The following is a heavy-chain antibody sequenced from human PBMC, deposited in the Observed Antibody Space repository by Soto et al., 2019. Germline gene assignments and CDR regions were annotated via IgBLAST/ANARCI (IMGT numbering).Heavy chain of an antibody. CDR3: ASWSSGWGYKRFDP. CDR1: GGSFSGYY. J-gene: IGHJ5*02. CDR2: INHSGST. Sequence: QVQLQQWGAGLLKPSETLSLTCAVYGGSFSGYYWSWIRQPPGKGLEWIGEINHSGSTNYNPSLKSRVTISVDTSKNQFSLKLSSVTAADTAVYYCASWSSGWGYKRFDPWGQGTLVTVSS. D-gene: IGHD6-19*01. V-gene: IGHV4-34*01.